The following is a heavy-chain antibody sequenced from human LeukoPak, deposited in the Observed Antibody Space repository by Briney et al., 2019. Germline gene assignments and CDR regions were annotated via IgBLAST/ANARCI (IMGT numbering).Heavy chain of an antibody. CDR3: SRGSGISYGGIDY. Sequence: ASVKVSCKASGYTFSGYYLHWVRQAPGQGREWMGWIHPKSGDTKYAPKFLGRVTLTRDTSAAIVYMDLTWLTSDDTAVYYCSRGSGISYGGIDYWGQGTLVTVSS. V-gene: IGHV1-2*02. CDR2: IHPKSGDT. J-gene: IGHJ4*02. CDR1: GYTFSGYY. D-gene: IGHD5-18*01.